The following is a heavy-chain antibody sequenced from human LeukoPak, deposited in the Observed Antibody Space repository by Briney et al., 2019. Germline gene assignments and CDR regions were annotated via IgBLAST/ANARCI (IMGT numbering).Heavy chain of an antibody. CDR1: GGFVSRES. CDR3: ARDPRVPAAINRSYYYYYMDV. J-gene: IGHJ6*03. V-gene: IGHV4-59*02. Sequence: SETLSLTCTVSGGFVSRESWTWIRQFPDKRLEWIGYISHSGASDYKPSLESRVTISRDTPKNQFFLNLNAVTAADTAVYYCARDPRVPAAINRSYYYYYMDVWGKGTTVTVSS. CDR2: ISHSGAS. D-gene: IGHD2-2*02.